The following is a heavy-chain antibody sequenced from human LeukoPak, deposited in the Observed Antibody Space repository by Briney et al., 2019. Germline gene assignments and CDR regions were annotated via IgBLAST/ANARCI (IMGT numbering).Heavy chain of an antibody. CDR1: GGSISSSSYY. Sequence: SETLSLTCTVSGGSISSSSYYWGWIRQPPGKGLDWIGNVYYSGSTNYNPSLKSRVTISVDTSKNQFSLKLSSVTAADTAVYYCARATPYYDSSGYFDYWGQGTLVTVSS. D-gene: IGHD3-22*01. J-gene: IGHJ4*02. CDR2: VYYSGST. V-gene: IGHV4-39*07. CDR3: ARATPYYDSSGYFDY.